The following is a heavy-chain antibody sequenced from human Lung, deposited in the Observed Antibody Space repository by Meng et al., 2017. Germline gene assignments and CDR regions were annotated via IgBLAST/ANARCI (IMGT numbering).Heavy chain of an antibody. D-gene: IGHD4-17*01. Sequence: QVQLQESGPGLVKPSETLSPTCTVSGGSISSYYGSWIRQPPGKGLDYIGYISYSGNTNYNPSLQNRVTISLDTSKNHFSLKLTSLTAADTAVYYCARVNFGASGGGWFDPWGQGTLVTVSS. CDR1: GGSISSYY. CDR2: ISYSGNT. CDR3: ARVNFGASGGGWFDP. V-gene: IGHV4-59*01. J-gene: IGHJ5*02.